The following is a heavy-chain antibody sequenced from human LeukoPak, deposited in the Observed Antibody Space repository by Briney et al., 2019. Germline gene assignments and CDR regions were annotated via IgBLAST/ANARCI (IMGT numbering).Heavy chain of an antibody. CDR1: GYNFTNYW. Sequence: GESLKISCKGSGYNFTNYWIGWVRQMPGKGLEWMGIIYPGDSDTTYSPSFQGQVTISADKSISTAYLQWSSLKASDTAMYYCARHGYSSGWRQIDYWGQGTLVTVSS. CDR2: IYPGDSDT. V-gene: IGHV5-51*01. D-gene: IGHD6-19*01. J-gene: IGHJ4*02. CDR3: ARHGYSSGWRQIDY.